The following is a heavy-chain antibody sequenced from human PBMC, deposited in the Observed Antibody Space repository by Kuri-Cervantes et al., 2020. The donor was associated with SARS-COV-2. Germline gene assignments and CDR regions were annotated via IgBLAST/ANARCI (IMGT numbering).Heavy chain of an antibody. Sequence: GGSLRLSCAASGFSFSSYGMSWVRQAPGKGLEWVAWITTSGSAVYYADSVKGRFTISRDNAKNSLYLQMNSLRADDTALYYCARKGLDSSGYSLGYDWGQGTLVTVSS. J-gene: IGHJ4*02. D-gene: IGHD3-22*01. CDR2: ITTSGSAV. CDR3: ARKGLDSSGYSLGYD. CDR1: GFSFSSYG. V-gene: IGHV3-48*04.